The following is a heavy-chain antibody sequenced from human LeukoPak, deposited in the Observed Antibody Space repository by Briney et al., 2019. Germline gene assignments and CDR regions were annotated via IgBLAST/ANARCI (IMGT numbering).Heavy chain of an antibody. D-gene: IGHD2-2*01. CDR1: SGSISSGGYY. V-gene: IGHV4-31*03. CDR2: IYYSGST. Sequence: PSETLSLTCTVSSGSISSGGYYWSWIRQHPGKGLEWIGYIYYSGSTYYNPSLKSRVTISVDTSKNQFSLKLSSVTAADTAVYYCARDSRYCSSTSCPWGFDYWGQGTLVTVSS. CDR3: ARDSRYCSSTSCPWGFDY. J-gene: IGHJ4*02.